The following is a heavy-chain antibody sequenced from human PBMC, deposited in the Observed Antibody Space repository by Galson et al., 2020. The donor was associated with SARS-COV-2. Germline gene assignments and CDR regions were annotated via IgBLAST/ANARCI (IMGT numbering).Heavy chain of an antibody. CDR3: ARRDGYNYWYFDY. Sequence: GESLKISCAASGFTFSDYYMSWIRQAPGKGLEWVSYISSSGSTIYYAGSVKGRFTISRDNAKNSLYLQMNSLRAEDTAVYYCARRDGYNYWYFDYWGQGTLVTVSS. J-gene: IGHJ4*02. V-gene: IGHV3-11*01. D-gene: IGHD5-12*01. CDR1: GFTFSDYY. CDR2: ISSSGSTI.